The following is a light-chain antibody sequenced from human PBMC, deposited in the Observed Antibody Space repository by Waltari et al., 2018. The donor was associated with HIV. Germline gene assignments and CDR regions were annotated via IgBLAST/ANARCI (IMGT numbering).Light chain of an antibody. CDR1: QRINRL. Sequence: DIQMTQSPSSLSASVGDRVTITCRASQRINRLLHWYQQKPGRAPSLLIFAASSCQSGVPSRFSGNGSGTDFTLTISSLQPEDFAIYFCQQSFILPLTFGGGTRVEIK. CDR3: QQSFILPLT. CDR2: AAS. J-gene: IGKJ4*01. V-gene: IGKV1-39*01.